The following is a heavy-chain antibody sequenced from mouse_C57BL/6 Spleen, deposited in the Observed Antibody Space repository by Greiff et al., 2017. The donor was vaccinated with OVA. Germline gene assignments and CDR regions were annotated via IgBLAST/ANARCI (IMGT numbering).Heavy chain of an antibody. CDR2: INPSNGGT. Sequence: VQLQQPGTELVKPGASVKLSCKASGYTFTSYWMHWVKQRPGQGLEWIGNINPSNGGTNYNEKFKSKATLTVDKSSSTAYMQLSSLTSEDSAVYYGASSHYGSSSWFAYWGQGTLVTVSA. D-gene: IGHD1-1*01. V-gene: IGHV1-53*01. J-gene: IGHJ3*01. CDR1: GYTFTSYW. CDR3: ASSHYGSSSWFAY.